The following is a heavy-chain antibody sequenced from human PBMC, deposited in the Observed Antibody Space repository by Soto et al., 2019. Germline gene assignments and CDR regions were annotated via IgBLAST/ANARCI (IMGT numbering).Heavy chain of an antibody. CDR2: IIPIFGTA. V-gene: IGHV1-69*13. Sequence: ASVKVSCKASGGTFSSYAISWVRQAPGQGLEWMGGIIPIFGTANYAQKFQGRVTITADESTSTAYMELSSLRSEDTAVYYCARGGEYDFRFWFDPWGQGTLVTVSS. J-gene: IGHJ5*02. D-gene: IGHD3-3*01. CDR1: GGTFSSYA. CDR3: ARGGEYDFRFWFDP.